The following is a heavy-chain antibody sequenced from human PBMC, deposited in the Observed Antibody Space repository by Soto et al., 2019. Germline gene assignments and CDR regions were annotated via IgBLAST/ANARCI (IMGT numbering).Heavy chain of an antibody. J-gene: IGHJ4*02. V-gene: IGHV6-1*01. CDR3: ARDTQDDFWSGYYRDY. CDR2: TYYRSKWYN. Sequence: SQTLSLTCAISGDSVSSNSAAWNWIRQSPSRGLEWLGRTYYRSKWYNDYAVSVKSRITINPDTSKNQFSLQLNSVTPEDTAVYYCARDTQDDFWSGYYRDYWGQGTLVTVSS. D-gene: IGHD3-3*01. CDR1: GDSVSSNSAA.